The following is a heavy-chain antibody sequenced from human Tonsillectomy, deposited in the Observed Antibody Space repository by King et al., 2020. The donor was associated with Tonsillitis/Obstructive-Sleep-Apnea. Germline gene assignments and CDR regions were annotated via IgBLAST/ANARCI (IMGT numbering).Heavy chain of an antibody. V-gene: IGHV5-51*03. CDR3: ARRGYYGSGSLGRFDY. CDR1: GYSFTTYW. Sequence: QLVQSGAEVKKPGESLKISCKASGYSFTTYWIGWVRQMPGKGLEWIGIIYPGDSDTRYSPSFQGQVTISADKSISTVYLQWSSLKASDTAMYYCARRGYYGSGSLGRFDYWGRGTLVTVSS. D-gene: IGHD3-10*01. J-gene: IGHJ4*02. CDR2: IYPGDSDT.